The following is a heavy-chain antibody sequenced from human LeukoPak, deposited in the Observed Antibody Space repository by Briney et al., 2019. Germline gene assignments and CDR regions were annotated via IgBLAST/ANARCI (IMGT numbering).Heavy chain of an antibody. J-gene: IGHJ4*02. V-gene: IGHV1-2*02. D-gene: IGHD3-22*01. CDR3: ARADYDGSGYSYFFDY. CDR2: INPNSGDT. Sequence: ASVRVSCKASGYMFTGYYIQWVRQAPGQGLEWMGWINPNSGDTNYAQKLQGRVTMTRATSINTAYMELSRLRSDDSAIYYCARADYDGSGYSYFFDYWGPGTLITVSS. CDR1: GYMFTGYY.